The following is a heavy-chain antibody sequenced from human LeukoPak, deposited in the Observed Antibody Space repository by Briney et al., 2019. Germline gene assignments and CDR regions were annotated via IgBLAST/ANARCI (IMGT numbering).Heavy chain of an antibody. J-gene: IGHJ4*02. V-gene: IGHV3-48*01. D-gene: IGHD2-21*01. CDR1: GFTFSSYW. Sequence: GGSLRLSCAASGFTFSSYWMSWVRQAPGKGLEWVSYISTSSSTIYYADSVKGRFTISRDNSKNTLYLQMNSLRAEDTAFYYCAKAYSLSQLGSGYYFDYWGQGTLVSVSS. CDR2: ISTSSSTI. CDR3: AKAYSLSQLGSGYYFDY.